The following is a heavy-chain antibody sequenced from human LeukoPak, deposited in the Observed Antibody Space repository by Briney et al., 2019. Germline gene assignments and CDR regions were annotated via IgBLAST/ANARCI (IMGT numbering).Heavy chain of an antibody. CDR2: LNPNSGGT. D-gene: IGHD6-19*01. V-gene: IGHV1-2*02. CDR1: GYTFSGFTGYY. Sequence: ASVKVSCKASGYTFSGFTGYYIHWVRQAPGQGLEWMGWLNPNSGGTNSAQKFQGRVTMTRDTSISTAYVELSRLGSDDTAVYYCARGGESKEAVVLKGWFDPWGQGTLVTVSS. J-gene: IGHJ5*02. CDR3: ARGGESKEAVVLKGWFDP.